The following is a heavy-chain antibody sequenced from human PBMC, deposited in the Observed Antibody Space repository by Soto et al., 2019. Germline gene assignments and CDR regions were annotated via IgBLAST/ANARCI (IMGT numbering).Heavy chain of an antibody. Sequence: GGSLRLSGSASGFTFSSYAMHWVRQAPGKGLEWVAVISYDGSNKYYADSVKGRFTISRDNSKNTLYPQMNSLRAEDTAVYYCARDRLVTGTDYYFDYWGQGTLVTVSS. CDR1: GFTFSSYA. CDR2: ISYDGSNK. D-gene: IGHD1-20*01. V-gene: IGHV3-30-3*01. CDR3: ARDRLVTGTDYYFDY. J-gene: IGHJ4*02.